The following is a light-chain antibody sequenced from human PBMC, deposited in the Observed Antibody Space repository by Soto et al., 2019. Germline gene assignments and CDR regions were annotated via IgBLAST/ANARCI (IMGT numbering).Light chain of an antibody. CDR3: QKCGSAPRT. V-gene: IGKV1-27*01. Sequence: IQMTQSPSSLSASVGDRVTSTCRASQDINKYLAWYRQKPGKAPALLIYGASTLQSGVPSRFSGSGSGTDFTLTITSLQPEDVATYYCQKCGSAPRTFGPGTKVDIK. CDR1: QDINKY. J-gene: IGKJ1*01. CDR2: GAS.